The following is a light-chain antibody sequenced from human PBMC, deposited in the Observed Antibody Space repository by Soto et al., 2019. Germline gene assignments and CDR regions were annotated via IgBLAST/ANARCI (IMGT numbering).Light chain of an antibody. CDR2: DAS. J-gene: IGKJ1*01. V-gene: IGKV3-11*01. CDR1: QSVSSY. CDR3: QQYGSSSGT. Sequence: EIVLTQSPATLSLSPGERATLSCRASQSVSSYLAWYQQKPGQAPRLLIYDASNRATGIPARFSGSGSGTDFTLTISSLEPEEFAVYYCQQYGSSSGTDGQGTEVDIK.